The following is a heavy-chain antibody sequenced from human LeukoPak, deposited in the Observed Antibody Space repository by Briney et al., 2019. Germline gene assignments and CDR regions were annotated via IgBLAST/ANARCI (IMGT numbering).Heavy chain of an antibody. Sequence: SETLSLTCTVSGGSISSSSYYWGWIRQPPGKGLEWIGSIYYSGSTYYNPSLKSRVTISVDTSKNQFSLKLSSVTAADTAVYYCASLYSGYDYGDYWGQGTLVTVSS. D-gene: IGHD5-12*01. CDR3: ASLYSGYDYGDY. CDR1: GGSISSSSYY. CDR2: IYYSGST. J-gene: IGHJ4*02. V-gene: IGHV4-39*07.